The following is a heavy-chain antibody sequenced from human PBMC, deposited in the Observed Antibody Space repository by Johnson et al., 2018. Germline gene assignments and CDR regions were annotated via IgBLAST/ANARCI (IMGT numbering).Heavy chain of an antibody. D-gene: IGHD6-19*01. Sequence: QPVRSLRLSCVASGFTFDDYAIHWVRQAPGKGLEWVSGLSWNSVSQVYDYAESVKGRFTISRDNSKNTLSLQMNSLRVEDTAVYYCAKRGGNGWGAFDVWGQGTVVTVSS. CDR3: AKRGGNGWGAFDV. CDR1: GFTFDDYA. CDR2: LSWNSVSQVY. J-gene: IGHJ3*01. V-gene: IGHV3-9*01.